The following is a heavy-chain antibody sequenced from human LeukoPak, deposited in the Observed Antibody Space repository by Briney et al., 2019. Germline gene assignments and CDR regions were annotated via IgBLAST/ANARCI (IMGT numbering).Heavy chain of an antibody. CDR2: FDPEDGET. CDR1: GYTFTSHG. J-gene: IGHJ3*02. CDR3: ATHRIFGVVKGAFDI. V-gene: IGHV1-24*01. D-gene: IGHD3-3*01. Sequence: GASVKVSCKASGYTFTSHGFSWVRQAPGKGLEWMGGFDPEDGETIYAQKFQGRVTMTEDTSTDTAYMELSSLRSEDTAVYYCATHRIFGVVKGAFDIWGQGTMVTVSS.